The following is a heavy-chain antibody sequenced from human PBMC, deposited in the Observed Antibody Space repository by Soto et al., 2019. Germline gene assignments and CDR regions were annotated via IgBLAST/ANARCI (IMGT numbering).Heavy chain of an antibody. CDR1: GFTFSSYS. CDR3: DRESGSYPFFDY. Sequence: GWSLRLSCAASGFTFSSYSMNWVRQAPGRGLEWVSYISSSSSTIYYADSVKGRFTISRDNAKNSLYLQMNSLRDEDTAVYYCDRESGSYPFFDYWGQGTLLTVSS. J-gene: IGHJ4*02. CDR2: ISSSSSTI. D-gene: IGHD1-26*01. V-gene: IGHV3-48*02.